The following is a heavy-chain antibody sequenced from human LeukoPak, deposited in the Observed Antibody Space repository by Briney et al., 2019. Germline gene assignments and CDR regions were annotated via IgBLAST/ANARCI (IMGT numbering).Heavy chain of an antibody. CDR2: INPNSGGT. Sequence: ASVKVSCKASGYTFTGYYMHWVRQAPGQGLEWMGWINPNSGGTNYAQKFQGRVTMTRDTSISTAYMELGRLRSDDTAVYYCARDLDIVATIYLFDYWGQGTLVTVSS. V-gene: IGHV1-2*02. CDR1: GYTFTGYY. J-gene: IGHJ4*02. CDR3: ARDLDIVATIYLFDY. D-gene: IGHD5-12*01.